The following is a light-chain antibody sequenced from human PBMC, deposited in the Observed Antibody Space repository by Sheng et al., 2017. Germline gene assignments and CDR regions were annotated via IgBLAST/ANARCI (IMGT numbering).Light chain of an antibody. Sequence: AIRMTQSPSSLSASIGDRVTITCRASQGISSYLVWYQQKPGKAPKLLIYAASTLQSGVPSRFSASGSGTDFTLTISCLQSEDFATYYCQQYYNYPLTFGGGTKVEIK. CDR2: AAS. V-gene: IGKV1-8*01. CDR1: QGISSY. J-gene: IGKJ4*01. CDR3: QQYYNYPLT.